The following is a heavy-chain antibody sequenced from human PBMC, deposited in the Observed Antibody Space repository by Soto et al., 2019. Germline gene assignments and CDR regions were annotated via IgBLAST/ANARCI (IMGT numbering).Heavy chain of an antibody. CDR2: ITSSSSSI. D-gene: IGHD1-26*01. CDR3: ARELSGSPGS. V-gene: IGHV3-21*01. Sequence: PGGSLRLSCAASGFTFSSYSMNWVRQAPGKGPEWVSSITSSSSSIYYADSVKGRFTISRDNAKNSLYLQMYSLRAEDTAVYYCARELSGSPGSWGQGTLVTVSS. CDR1: GFTFSSYS. J-gene: IGHJ5*02.